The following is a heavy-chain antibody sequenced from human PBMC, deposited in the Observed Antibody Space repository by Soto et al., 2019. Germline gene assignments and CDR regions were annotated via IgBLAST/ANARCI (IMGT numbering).Heavy chain of an antibody. V-gene: IGHV4-59*01. CDR3: ARVMFYSEQQLVIRWFDP. Sequence: PSETLSLTCTVSGGSISSYYWSWIRQPPGKGLEWIGYIYYSGSTNYNPSLKSRVTISVDTSKNQFSLKLSSVTAADTAVYYCARVMFYSEQQLVIRWFDPWGQGTLVTVSS. CDR1: GGSISSYY. CDR2: IYYSGST. D-gene: IGHD6-13*01. J-gene: IGHJ5*02.